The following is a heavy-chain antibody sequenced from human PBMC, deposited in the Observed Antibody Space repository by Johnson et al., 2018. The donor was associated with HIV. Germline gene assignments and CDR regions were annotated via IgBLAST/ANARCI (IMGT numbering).Heavy chain of an antibody. J-gene: IGHJ3*02. Sequence: VQLVESGGGVVQPGRSLRLSCAASGFIFSSYGMHWVRQAPGKGLEWVAVISYDETNDYYPDPVKGRFTISRDNPKNTLYLHMNNLRAEDTAVYYCARDLAYNSRWTGAFDIWGQGTMVTVSS. CDR3: ARDLAYNSRWTGAFDI. CDR1: GFIFSSYG. D-gene: IGHD6-13*01. V-gene: IGHV3-30*03. CDR2: ISYDETND.